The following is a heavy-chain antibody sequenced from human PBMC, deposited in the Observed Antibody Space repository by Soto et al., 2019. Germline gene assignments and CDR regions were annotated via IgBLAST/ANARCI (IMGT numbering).Heavy chain of an antibody. Sequence: PSETLSLTCTVSGGSISSYYWSWIRQPPGKGLEWIGYIYYSGSTYYNPSLKSRATIPVDTSKSQFSLRLNSVTAADTAVYYCARRTVTTIYYCGMDVWGQGTTVTVSS. D-gene: IGHD4-17*01. CDR3: ARRTVTTIYYCGMDV. V-gene: IGHV4-59*01. CDR1: GGSISSYY. CDR2: IYYSGST. J-gene: IGHJ6*02.